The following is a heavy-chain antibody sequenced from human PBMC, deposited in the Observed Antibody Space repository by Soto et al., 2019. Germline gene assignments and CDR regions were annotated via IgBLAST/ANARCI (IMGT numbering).Heavy chain of an antibody. V-gene: IGHV4-34*01. CDR2: INHSGST. Sequence: SETLSLTCAVYGGSFSGYYWSWIRQPPGKGLEWIGEINHSGSTNYNPSLKSRVTISVDTSKNQFSLKLSSVTAADTAVYYCARWGRLSNYYYYYGMDVWGQGTTVTVSS. J-gene: IGHJ6*02. CDR3: ARWGRLSNYYYYYGMDV. CDR1: GGSFSGYY. D-gene: IGHD3-16*01.